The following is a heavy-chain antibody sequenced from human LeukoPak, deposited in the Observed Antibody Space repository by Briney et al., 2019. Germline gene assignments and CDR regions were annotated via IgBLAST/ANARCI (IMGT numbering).Heavy chain of an antibody. Sequence: PGGSLRLSCAASGFTFSSYWMHWVRQAPGKGLVWVSRINSDGSSTTYADSVKGRFTISRDNAKNTLYLQINSLRAEDTAVYYCARDLTPTDYYYYGMDVWGQGTPVTVSS. V-gene: IGHV3-74*01. CDR3: ARDLTPTDYYYYGMDV. D-gene: IGHD3-9*01. J-gene: IGHJ6*02. CDR2: INSDGSST. CDR1: GFTFSSYW.